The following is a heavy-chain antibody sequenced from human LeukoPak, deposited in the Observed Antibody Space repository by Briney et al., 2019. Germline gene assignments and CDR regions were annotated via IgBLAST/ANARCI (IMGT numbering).Heavy chain of an antibody. D-gene: IGHD3-10*01. J-gene: IGHJ6*02. V-gene: IGHV3-33*01. Sequence: GGSLRLSCAASGFTFSSYGMHWVRQAPGKGLEWVAVIWYDGSNKYYADSVKGRLTISRDNSKNTLYLQMNSLRAEDTAVYSCARSSYYGSGSYFNPLDYYYGMDVWGQGTTVTVSS. CDR2: IWYDGSNK. CDR3: ARSSYYGSGSYFNPLDYYYGMDV. CDR1: GFTFSSYG.